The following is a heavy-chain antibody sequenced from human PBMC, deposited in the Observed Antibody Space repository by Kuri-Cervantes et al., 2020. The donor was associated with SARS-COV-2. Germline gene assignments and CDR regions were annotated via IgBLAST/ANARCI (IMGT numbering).Heavy chain of an antibody. CDR1: GGSISSSNW. Sequence: GSLRLSCAVSGGSISSSNWWSWVRQPPGRGLEWIGEINHSGSTNYNPSLKSRVTISVDTSKNQFSLKLSSVTAADTAVYYCARGRFGSGGGYYIYYYYGMDVWGQGTTVTVSS. V-gene: IGHV4-4*02. CDR2: INHSGST. CDR3: ARGRFGSGGGYYIYYYYGMDV. D-gene: IGHD1-26*01. J-gene: IGHJ6*02.